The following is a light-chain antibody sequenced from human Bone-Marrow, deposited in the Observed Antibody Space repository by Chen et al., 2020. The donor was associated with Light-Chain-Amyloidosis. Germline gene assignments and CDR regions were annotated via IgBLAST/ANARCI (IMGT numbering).Light chain of an antibody. Sequence: QSALTQPASVSGSPGQSITISCTGTSSDVGGDNHVSWYQQHPDKAPKLMIYEVTNRPSWVPDRFSGSKSDNTASLTISRLQTEDEADYFCSSYTITTTLVFGSGTRVTVL. CDR1: SSDVGGDNH. CDR3: SSYTITTTLV. J-gene: IGLJ1*01. V-gene: IGLV2-14*01. CDR2: EVT.